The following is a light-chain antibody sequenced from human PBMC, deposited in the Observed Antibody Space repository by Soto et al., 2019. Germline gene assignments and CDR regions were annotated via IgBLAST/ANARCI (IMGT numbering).Light chain of an antibody. CDR3: CSYAGSSTYG. CDR1: SSDVGNYNL. J-gene: IGLJ1*01. CDR2: EGS. V-gene: IGLV2-23*01. Sequence: QSVLTQPASVSGSPGQSITISCTGTSSDVGNYNLVSWYQQHPGKAPKLMIYEGSKRPSGVSNRFSGAKSGNTASLTISGLQAEDESDYYCCSYAGSSTYGFGTGTKLTVL.